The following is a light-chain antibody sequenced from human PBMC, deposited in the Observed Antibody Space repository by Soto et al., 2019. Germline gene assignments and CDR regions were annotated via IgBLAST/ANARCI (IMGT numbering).Light chain of an antibody. V-gene: IGKV3-20*01. CDR1: QSVSNSH. CDR3: QQQRT. Sequence: ELVVTQSPCTLSLSPGERATLSCRASQSVSNSHLAWHQQKPGQAPRLLICGVSNRAAGLPDRFRGSGSGTDFSIPISRLEPEDFAVYYCQQQRTFGQGTKVDIK. J-gene: IGKJ1*01. CDR2: GVS.